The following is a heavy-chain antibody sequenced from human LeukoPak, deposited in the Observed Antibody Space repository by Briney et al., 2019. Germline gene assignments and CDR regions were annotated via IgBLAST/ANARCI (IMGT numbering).Heavy chain of an antibody. D-gene: IGHD3-16*01. Sequence: ASVRVSCKAYTFTGYYMHWVRQAPGQGLEWMGWINPNSGGTNYAQKFQGRVTMTRDTSISTAYMELSSLRSDDTAVYYCARVLVPAGGGVVDYWGQGTLVTVSS. J-gene: IGHJ4*02. CDR1: TFTGYY. CDR2: INPNSGGT. CDR3: ARVLVPAGGGVVDY. V-gene: IGHV1-2*02.